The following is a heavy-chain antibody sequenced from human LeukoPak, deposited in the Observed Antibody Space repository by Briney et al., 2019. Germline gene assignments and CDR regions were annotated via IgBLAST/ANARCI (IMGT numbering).Heavy chain of an antibody. CDR2: IYYSGST. Sequence: PSETLSLTCTVSGGSISSGGYFWSWIRQHPEKGLEWIGYIYYSGSTYYNPSLKGRVTISVDTSNNQFSLRLSSVTAADTAIYYCASVSYDTSLQHWGQGTLVTVSS. CDR1: GGSISSGGYF. CDR3: ASVSYDTSLQH. D-gene: IGHD3-22*01. J-gene: IGHJ1*01. V-gene: IGHV4-31*03.